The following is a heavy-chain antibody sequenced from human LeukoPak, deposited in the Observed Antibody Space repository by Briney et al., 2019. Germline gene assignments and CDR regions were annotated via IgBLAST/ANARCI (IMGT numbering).Heavy chain of an antibody. CDR2: INPNSGGT. V-gene: IGHV1-2*02. D-gene: IGHD2-15*01. CDR1: GYTFTGYY. J-gene: IGHJ6*02. Sequence: GASVKVSCKASGYTFTGYYMHWVRQAPGQGLEWMGWINPNSGGTNYAQKFQGRVTMTGDTSISTAYMELSRLRSDDTAVYYCARVVVVAATRYYYYGMDVWGQGTTVTVSS. CDR3: ARVVVVAATRYYYYGMDV.